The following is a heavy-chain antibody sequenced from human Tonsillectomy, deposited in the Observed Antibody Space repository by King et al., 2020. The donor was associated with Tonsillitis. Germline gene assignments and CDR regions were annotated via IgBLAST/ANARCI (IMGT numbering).Heavy chain of an antibody. D-gene: IGHD6-19*01. J-gene: IGHJ6*03. CDR2: VYYSGST. CDR1: SGSISSASYY. Sequence: QLQESGPGLVKPSETLSLTCTVSSGSISSASYYWGWIRLPPGMGLEWIGRVYYSGSTYYNPSLKSRVTLAVDTSKNQFSLKLSSVTAADTAVYYCARIQWLANYYYYYMDVWGKGTTVTVSS. CDR3: ARIQWLANYYYYYMDV. V-gene: IGHV4-39*01.